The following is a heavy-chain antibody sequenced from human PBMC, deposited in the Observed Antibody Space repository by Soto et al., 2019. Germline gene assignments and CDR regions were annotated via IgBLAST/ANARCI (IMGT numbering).Heavy chain of an antibody. Sequence: EVQLVESGGGVLRPGGSLRLSCAASGFTFDDYGMSWARQAPGKGLEWVSGVNWNGGSTGYADSVKGRFTISRDNPKNSLYLQITGLGAEDTAFYYGVGGASWNFDYGGQGTLVTVPS. D-gene: IGHD1-1*01. CDR3: VGGASWNFDY. CDR2: VNWNGGST. CDR1: GFTFDDYG. V-gene: IGHV3-20*04. J-gene: IGHJ4*02.